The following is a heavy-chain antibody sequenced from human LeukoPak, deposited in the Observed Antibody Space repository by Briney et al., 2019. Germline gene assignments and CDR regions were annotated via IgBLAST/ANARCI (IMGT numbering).Heavy chain of an antibody. Sequence: GSLRLSCAASGFTFSSYAMSWVRQAPGKGLEWVSAISGSGGSTYYADSVKGRFTISRDNSKNTLYLQMNSLRAEDTAVYYCAKRASDVWGSLHYFDYWGQGTLVTVSS. CDR2: ISGSGGST. CDR1: GFTFSSYA. CDR3: AKRASDVWGSLHYFDY. J-gene: IGHJ4*02. V-gene: IGHV3-23*01. D-gene: IGHD3-16*01.